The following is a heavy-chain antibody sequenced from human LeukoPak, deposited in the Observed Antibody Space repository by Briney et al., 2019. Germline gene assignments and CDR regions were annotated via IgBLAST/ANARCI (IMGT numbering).Heavy chain of an antibody. CDR2: IIPIFGTA. J-gene: IGHJ4*02. CDR1: GGTFSSYA. Sequence: SVKVSCKASGGTFSSYAISWVRQAPGQGLEWMGGIIPIFGTANYAQKFQGRVTITADESTSTAYMEVSSLRSEDTAVYYCARVKPSQYCSSTSCSDYWGQGTLVTVSS. CDR3: ARVKPSQYCSSTSCSDY. D-gene: IGHD2-2*01. V-gene: IGHV1-69*13.